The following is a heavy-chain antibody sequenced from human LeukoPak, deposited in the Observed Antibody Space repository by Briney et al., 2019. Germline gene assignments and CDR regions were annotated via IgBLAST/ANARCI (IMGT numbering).Heavy chain of an antibody. CDR2: ISSSSSYI. Sequence: GGSLRLSCAASVYTLSIYGTNWATDPPTRGLECGSSISSSSSYIHYADSLKGRFTISRDNAKNSLYLQKNSMRAKHTPVYYCASDSDSSSWYQQRHDAFDIWGQGTMVTVSS. V-gene: IGHV3-21*01. D-gene: IGHD6-13*01. CDR3: ASDSDSSSWYQQRHDAFDI. J-gene: IGHJ3*02. CDR1: VYTLSIYG.